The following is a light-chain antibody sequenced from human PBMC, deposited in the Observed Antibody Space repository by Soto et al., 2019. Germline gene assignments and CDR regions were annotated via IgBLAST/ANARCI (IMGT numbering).Light chain of an antibody. CDR2: GAS. V-gene: IGKV3-15*01. CDR1: QSVSSN. CDR3: QQYHNWPPWT. Sequence: EIVMTQSPATLSVSPGERATLSCRASQSVSSNLAWYQQKPGQAPRLLIYGASTRATGIPARFSGSGSGTEFTLPISSMRSEDFAVYYCQQYHNWPPWTFGQGTKVEIK. J-gene: IGKJ1*01.